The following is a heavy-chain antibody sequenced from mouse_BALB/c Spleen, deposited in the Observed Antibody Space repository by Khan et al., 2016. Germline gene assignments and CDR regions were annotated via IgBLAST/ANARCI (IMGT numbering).Heavy chain of an antibody. CDR2: IYYSGTI. Sequence: EVQLQESGPGLVKPSQTVSLTCTVTGISITTGNYRWSWIRQFPGNKLEWIGYIYYSGTITYNPSLTSRTPITRDTSKNQFFLEMNSLTAEDTATYYCARGDGYYYFDYWGQGTTLTVSS. CDR3: ARGDGYYYFDY. J-gene: IGHJ2*01. D-gene: IGHD2-3*01. CDR1: GISITTGNYR. V-gene: IGHV3-5*02.